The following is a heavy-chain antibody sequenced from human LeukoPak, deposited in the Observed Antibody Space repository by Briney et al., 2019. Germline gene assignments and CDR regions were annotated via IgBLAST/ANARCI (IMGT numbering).Heavy chain of an antibody. J-gene: IGHJ4*01. Sequence: GSLRLSFAASGFPFSSYSMNWVRPAPGKGLEWVSGIIGSGGSTYYSDSVKGRFTISSDTSKNTLYLQMNSLRAEDTAIYYCAKDRVYCSGGSCSMSSFDYWGHGTRVTVSS. CDR3: AKDRVYCSGGSCSMSSFDY. CDR1: GFPFSSYS. D-gene: IGHD2-15*01. CDR2: IIGSGGST. V-gene: IGHV3-23*01.